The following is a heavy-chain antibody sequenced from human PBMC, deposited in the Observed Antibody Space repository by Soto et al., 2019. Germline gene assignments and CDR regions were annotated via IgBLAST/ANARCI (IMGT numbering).Heavy chain of an antibody. J-gene: IGHJ4*02. CDR2: ISSSSSTI. CDR3: ERDLATVTTTPFDY. CDR1: GFTFSSYS. D-gene: IGHD4-17*01. Sequence: PGGSLRLSCAASGFTFSSYSMNWVRQAPGKGLEWVSYISSSSSTIYYADSVKGRFTISRDNAKNSLYLQMNSLRDEDTAVYYCERDLATVTTTPFDYWGQGTLVTVSS. V-gene: IGHV3-48*02.